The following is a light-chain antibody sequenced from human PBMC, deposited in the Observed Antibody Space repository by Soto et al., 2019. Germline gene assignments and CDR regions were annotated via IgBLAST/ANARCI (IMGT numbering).Light chain of an antibody. V-gene: IGKV1-39*01. Sequence: DLQLTPSPSSLYASVGDRVTITCRASPSSSSYLNWYQQKPGKAPKLLIYAASSLQSGVPSRFSGSGSGTDFTLTISSLQPEDFATYYCQQSYSSPPTCGQGIKVEIK. CDR2: AAS. CDR1: PSSSSY. J-gene: IGKJ1*01. CDR3: QQSYSSPPT.